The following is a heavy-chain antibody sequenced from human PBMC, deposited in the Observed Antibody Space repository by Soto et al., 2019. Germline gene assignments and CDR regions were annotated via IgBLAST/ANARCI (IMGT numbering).Heavy chain of an antibody. CDR3: ARDPAYYYDSSGYYPFDY. V-gene: IGHV3-33*01. CDR2: IWYDGSNK. Sequence: QVQLVESGGGVVQPGRSLRLSCAASGFTFSSYGMHWVRQAPGKGREWVAVIWYDGSNKYYADSVKGRFTISRDNSKHTLYLQMNSLRAEDTAVYYCARDPAYYYDSSGYYPFDYWGQGTLVTVSS. J-gene: IGHJ4*02. D-gene: IGHD3-22*01. CDR1: GFTFSSYG.